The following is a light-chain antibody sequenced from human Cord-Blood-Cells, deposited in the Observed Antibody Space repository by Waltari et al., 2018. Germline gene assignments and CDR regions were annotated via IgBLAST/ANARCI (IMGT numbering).Light chain of an antibody. Sequence: EIVLTQSPGTLSLSPGERATLSCRARQRVSSSYLAWYQQKPGQAPRLLIYGASSRAPGIPDRFSGSGSGTDFTLTISRLEPEDLAVYYCQQYGSSQYTFGQGTKLEIK. CDR3: QQYGSSQYT. CDR2: GAS. J-gene: IGKJ2*01. V-gene: IGKV3-20*01. CDR1: QRVSSSY.